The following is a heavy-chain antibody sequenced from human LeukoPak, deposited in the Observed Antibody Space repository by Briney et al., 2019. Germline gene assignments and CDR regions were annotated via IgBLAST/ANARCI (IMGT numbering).Heavy chain of an antibody. V-gene: IGHV4-61*01. J-gene: IGHJ6*02. Sequence: SETLSLTCTVSGGSVSSGSYYWSWIRQPPGKGLEWIGEINHSGSTNYNPSLKSRVTISVDTSKNQFSLKLSSVTAADTAVYYCARVVPPYYYGSGSYYSVYGMDVWGQGTTVTVSS. CDR2: INHSGST. CDR3: ARVVPPYYYGSGSYYSVYGMDV. CDR1: GGSVSSGSYY. D-gene: IGHD3-10*01.